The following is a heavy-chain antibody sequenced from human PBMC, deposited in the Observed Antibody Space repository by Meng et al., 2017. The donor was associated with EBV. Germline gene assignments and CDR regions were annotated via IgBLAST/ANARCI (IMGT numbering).Heavy chain of an antibody. CDR3: ARGLDYFDY. Sequence: VQLVHAGAEVTKPGASVKVPGKASGYTFPSYGISWVPQAPGQGLEWRGLISAYNGNTNYAQKLPGRVTMTTDTSTSTAYMELRSLRSDDTAVYYCARGLDYFDYWGQGTLVTVSS. J-gene: IGHJ4*02. CDR1: GYTFPSYG. V-gene: IGHV1-18*01. CDR2: ISAYNGNT.